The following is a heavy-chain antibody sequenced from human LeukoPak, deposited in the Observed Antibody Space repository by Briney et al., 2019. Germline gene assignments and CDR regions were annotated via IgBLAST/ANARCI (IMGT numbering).Heavy chain of an antibody. D-gene: IGHD3-10*01. CDR1: GFTFSSYG. V-gene: IGHV3-30*18. CDR2: ILSDGSKE. J-gene: IGHJ6*02. Sequence: GGSLRLSCAASGFTFSSYGMHWVRQAPGKGLEWVAVILSDGSKEFYTDSVKGRFTISRDNAKNSLYLQMNSLRVEDTALYYCAKVGGSGSYYNGAKYYYYGMDVWGQGTTVTVSS. CDR3: AKVGGSGSYYNGAKYYYYGMDV.